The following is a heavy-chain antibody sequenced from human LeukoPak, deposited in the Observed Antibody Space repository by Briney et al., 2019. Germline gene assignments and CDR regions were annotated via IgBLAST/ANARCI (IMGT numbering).Heavy chain of an antibody. CDR1: GGSISSYY. J-gene: IGHJ3*02. D-gene: IGHD5-24*01. V-gene: IGHV4-59*01. Sequence: PSETLSLTCTVSGGSISSYYWSWIRQPPGKGLEWIGYIYYSGSTNYNPSLKSRVTISVDTSKNQFSLKLSSVTAADTAVYYCARDRDGYADIWGQGTMVTVSS. CDR3: ARDRDGYADI. CDR2: IYYSGST.